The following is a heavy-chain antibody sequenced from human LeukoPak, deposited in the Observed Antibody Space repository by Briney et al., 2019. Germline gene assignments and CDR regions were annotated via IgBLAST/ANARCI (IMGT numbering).Heavy chain of an antibody. CDR2: IWYDGSNK. D-gene: IGHD4-11*01. CDR3: AKDGDYRILRWFDP. Sequence: GGSLRLSCAASGFTFSSYGMHWVRQAPGKGLEWVAVIWYDGSNKYYADSVKGRFTISRDNSKNTLYLQMNSLRPEDTAVYYCAKDGDYRILRWFDPWGQGTLVTVSS. CDR1: GFTFSSYG. V-gene: IGHV3-33*06. J-gene: IGHJ5*02.